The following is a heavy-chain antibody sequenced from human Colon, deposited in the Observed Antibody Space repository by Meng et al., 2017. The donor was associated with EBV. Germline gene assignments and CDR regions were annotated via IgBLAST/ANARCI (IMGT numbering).Heavy chain of an antibody. V-gene: IGHV4-39*01. CDR1: GGPISTSDYF. CDR3: ARHVYGDSYGF. J-gene: IGHJ4*02. Sequence: QLQPLESRAGLVQPSAPLSLSGVVSGGPISTSDYFWDRIRPPPGKGLEWIGSVRYSRTAYSIPSLTSRVTISVDTSKNQFSLNQSSLTADATAVYYCARHVYGDSYGFWGQGTLVTVSS. CDR2: VRYSRTA. D-gene: IGHD4-17*01.